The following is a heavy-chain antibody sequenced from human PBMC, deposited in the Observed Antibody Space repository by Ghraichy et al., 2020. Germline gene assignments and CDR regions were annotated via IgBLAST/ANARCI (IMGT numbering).Heavy chain of an antibody. CDR3: ARDVDSNLDY. J-gene: IGHJ4*02. Sequence: GESQNISCAASGFSFSAHWMTWVRQAPGKGLEWVASINRDGSEKYDVDSVRGRFTISRDNAKNSLFLQMSSLRAEDTAVYYCARDVDSNLDYWGQGTLVTVSS. CDR2: INRDGSEK. CDR1: GFSFSAHW. D-gene: IGHD4-11*01. V-gene: IGHV3-7*01.